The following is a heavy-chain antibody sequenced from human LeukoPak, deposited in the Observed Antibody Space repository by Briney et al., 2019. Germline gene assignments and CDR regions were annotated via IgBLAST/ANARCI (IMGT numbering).Heavy chain of an antibody. J-gene: IGHJ4*02. CDR1: GFTFTSSA. CDR3: AKDQYYYFDSSGSYHGAPFEY. Sequence: GGSLRLSCSASGFTFTSSAMSWVRQLPGKGLDWVSTISDSGDSTYYADSVKGRFTISRDNRKNRLSPQMSGLRAEDTAVYYCAKDQYYYFDSSGSYHGAPFEYWGQGALVTVSA. D-gene: IGHD3-22*01. CDR2: ISDSGDST. V-gene: IGHV3-23*01.